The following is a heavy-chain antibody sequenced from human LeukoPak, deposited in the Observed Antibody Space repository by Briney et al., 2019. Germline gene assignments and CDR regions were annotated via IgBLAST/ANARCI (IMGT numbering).Heavy chain of an antibody. Sequence: GGSLRLSCAASGFTFSSYGMHWVRQAPGKGLEWVAVISYDGSNKNYADSVKGRFTISRDNSKNTLYLQMNSLRAEDTAVYYCARTYFDFWSGYESTTAYGYWGQGTLVTVSS. J-gene: IGHJ4*02. CDR2: ISYDGSNK. D-gene: IGHD3-3*01. V-gene: IGHV3-30*19. CDR3: ARTYFDFWSGYESTTAYGY. CDR1: GFTFSSYG.